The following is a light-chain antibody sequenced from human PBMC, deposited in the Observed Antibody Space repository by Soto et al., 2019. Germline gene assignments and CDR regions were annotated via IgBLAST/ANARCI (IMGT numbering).Light chain of an antibody. V-gene: IGKV3-11*01. CDR2: DAS. CDR1: QSVRSY. J-gene: IGKJ1*01. Sequence: ENVLTQSPATLSLSPGDRATLSCRASQSVRSYLAWYQQKPGQAPRLLISDASNRATGVPARFSASGSGTDFNLTIISLEPEDFAVYYCQQRSSGWTFGPGTKVEI. CDR3: QQRSSGWT.